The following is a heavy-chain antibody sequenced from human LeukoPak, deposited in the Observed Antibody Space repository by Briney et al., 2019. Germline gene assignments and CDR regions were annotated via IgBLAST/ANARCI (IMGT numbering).Heavy chain of an antibody. CDR3: ARVGGRYYDFWSGSKAGYFDY. CDR1: GFTFSSYS. CDR2: ISSSSSTI. Sequence: GGSLRLSCAASGFTFSSYSMNWVRQAPGKGLGWVSYISSSSSTIYYADSVKGRFTISRDNAKNSLYLQMNSLRAEDTAVYYCARVGGRYYDFWSGSKAGYFDYWGQGTLVTVSS. V-gene: IGHV3-48*04. D-gene: IGHD3-3*01. J-gene: IGHJ4*02.